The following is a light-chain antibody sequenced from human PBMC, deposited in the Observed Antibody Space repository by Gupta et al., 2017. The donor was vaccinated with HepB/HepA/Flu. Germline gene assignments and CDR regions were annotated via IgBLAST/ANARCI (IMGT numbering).Light chain of an antibody. V-gene: IGKV3-20*01. J-gene: IGKJ4*01. CDR1: QSVSSSY. CDR3: QQDGSSPLT. CDR2: GAS. Sequence: EIVLTQSPGTLSLPPGERATLSCRASQSVSSSYLAWYQQKPGQAPRLLIYGASSRATGIPDRFSGSGSGTDFTLTISRLEPEDFAVYYCQQDGSSPLTFGGGTKVEIK.